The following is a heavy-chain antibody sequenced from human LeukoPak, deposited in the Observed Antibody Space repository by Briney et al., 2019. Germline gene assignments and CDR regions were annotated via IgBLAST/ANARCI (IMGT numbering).Heavy chain of an antibody. J-gene: IGHJ3*02. CDR3: AREAQDHAFDI. Sequence: PSETLSLTCAVYGGSFSGYYWSWIRQPPGKGLEWIGEINHSGSTNYNPSLKSRVTISVDTSKNQFSLKLSSVTAADTAVYYCAREAQDHAFDIWGQGTMVTVSS. V-gene: IGHV4-34*01. CDR1: GGSFSGYY. CDR2: INHSGST.